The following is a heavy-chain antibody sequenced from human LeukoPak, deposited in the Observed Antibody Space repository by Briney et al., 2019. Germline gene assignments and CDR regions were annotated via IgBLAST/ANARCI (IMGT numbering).Heavy chain of an antibody. CDR3: ASYWERGQSFDY. D-gene: IGHD1-1*01. CDR1: GYTFTSYG. CDR2: ISAYNGNT. Sequence: ASVKVSCKASGYTFTSYGISWVRQAPGQGVEGMGWISAYNGNTNYAQKLQGRVTMTTDTSTSTAYMELRSLRSDDTAVYYCASYWERGQSFDYWGQGTLVTVSS. V-gene: IGHV1-18*01. J-gene: IGHJ4*02.